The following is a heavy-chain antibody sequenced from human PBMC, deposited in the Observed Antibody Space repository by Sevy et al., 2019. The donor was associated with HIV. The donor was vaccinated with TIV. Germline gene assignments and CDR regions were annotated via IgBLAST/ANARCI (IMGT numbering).Heavy chain of an antibody. CDR2: ISSSSSYT. V-gene: IGHV3-11*06. D-gene: IGHD3-22*01. CDR3: ASAFRYYDSSGYYYY. CDR1: GFTFSDYY. Sequence: GGSLRLSCAASGFTFSDYYMSWIRQAPGKGLEWVSYISSSSSYTNYADSVKGRFTISRDNAKNSLYLQMNSPRAEDTAVYYCASAFRYYDSSGYYYYWGQGTLVTVSS. J-gene: IGHJ4*02.